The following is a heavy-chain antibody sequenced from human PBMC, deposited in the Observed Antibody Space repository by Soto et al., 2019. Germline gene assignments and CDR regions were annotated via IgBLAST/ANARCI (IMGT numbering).Heavy chain of an antibody. CDR3: ARASSYDYIWGSYSSPPKPNWFDP. J-gene: IGHJ5*02. CDR1: GGSFSGYY. V-gene: IGHV4-34*01. CDR2: INHSGST. D-gene: IGHD3-16*01. Sequence: SETLSLTCAVYGGSFSGYYWSWIRQPPGKGLEWIGEINHSGSTNYNPSLKSRVTISVDTSKNQFSLKLSSVTAADTAVYYCARASSYDYIWGSYSSPPKPNWFDPWGQGTLVTVSS.